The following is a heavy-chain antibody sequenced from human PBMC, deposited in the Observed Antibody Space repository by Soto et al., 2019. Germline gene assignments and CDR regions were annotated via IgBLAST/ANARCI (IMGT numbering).Heavy chain of an antibody. Sequence: GEALKISCKDPGDTITKYWIAWVRHMPGKGLEWMGIIYPGDSDTRYSPSFQGQVTILADKSINTAYPQWSSLKASDTALYYCARSSLPAMPGYSGMDVWGQGTAVNVSS. D-gene: IGHD2-15*01. CDR1: GDTITKYW. V-gene: IGHV5-51*01. CDR2: IYPGDSDT. J-gene: IGHJ6*02. CDR3: ARSSLPAMPGYSGMDV.